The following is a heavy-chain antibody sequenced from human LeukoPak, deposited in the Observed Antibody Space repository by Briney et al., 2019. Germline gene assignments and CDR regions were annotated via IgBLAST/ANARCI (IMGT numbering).Heavy chain of an antibody. J-gene: IGHJ4*02. D-gene: IGHD1-26*01. V-gene: IGHV3-48*03. CDR2: ISSSGSTI. CDR3: ARESGSYFDY. Sequence: PGGSLRLSCAASGFTYSSYEMNWVRQAPGKGLEWVSYISSSGSTIYYADSVKGRFTISRDNAKNSLYLQMNSLRAEDTAVYYCARESGSYFDYWGQGTLVTVSS. CDR1: GFTYSSYE.